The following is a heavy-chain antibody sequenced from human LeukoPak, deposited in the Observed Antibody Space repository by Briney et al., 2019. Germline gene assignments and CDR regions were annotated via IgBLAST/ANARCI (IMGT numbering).Heavy chain of an antibody. J-gene: IGHJ4*02. CDR2: IKQDGSEK. Sequence: GGSLRLSCAASGFSFSSYWMSWVRQAPGKGLEWVANIKQDGSEKYYVDSVKGRFTISRDNAKNSLYLQMNSLRAEDTALYYCARDYISGYYDFDYWGQGALVTVSS. CDR1: GFSFSSYW. CDR3: ARDYISGYYDFDY. V-gene: IGHV3-7*01. D-gene: IGHD3-22*01.